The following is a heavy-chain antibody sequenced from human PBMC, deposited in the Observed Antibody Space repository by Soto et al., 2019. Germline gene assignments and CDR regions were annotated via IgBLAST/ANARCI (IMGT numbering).Heavy chain of an antibody. V-gene: IGHV1-46*03. Sequence: ASVQVSCKTSGYTFTKNYMHWVRQAPGQGLEWMGMIYPNGGTTDYAQKFQGRVTMTSDTSTTTVYMELSSLTADDRAVYYCVRDNSGFDYWGQGTVVTVSS. CDR1: GYTFTKNY. CDR2: IYPNGGTT. J-gene: IGHJ4*02. D-gene: IGHD6-13*01. CDR3: VRDNSGFDY.